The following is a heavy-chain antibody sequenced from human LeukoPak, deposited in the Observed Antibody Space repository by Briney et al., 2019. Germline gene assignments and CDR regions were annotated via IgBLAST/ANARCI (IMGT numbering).Heavy chain of an antibody. Sequence: ASVKVSCKASGYTFTSYYMHWVRQAPGQGLEWMGIINPSGGSTSYAQKFQGRVTTTRDTSTSTVYMELSSLRSEDTAVYYCAREHDYYDSSGYYPFDPWGQGTLVTVSS. V-gene: IGHV1-46*01. D-gene: IGHD3-22*01. CDR3: AREHDYYDSSGYYPFDP. CDR2: INPSGGST. CDR1: GYTFTSYY. J-gene: IGHJ5*02.